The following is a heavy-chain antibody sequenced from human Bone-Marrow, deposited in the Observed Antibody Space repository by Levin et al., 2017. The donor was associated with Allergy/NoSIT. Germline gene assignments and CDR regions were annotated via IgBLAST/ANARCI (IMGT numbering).Heavy chain of an antibody. CDR3: AKGFHQWQGLMGTFQY. V-gene: IGHV3-9*01. J-gene: IGHJ1*01. CDR1: GFIFDDYA. D-gene: IGHD6-25*01. CDR2: ISWNSATR. Sequence: GGSLRLSCAASGFIFDDYAMHWVRQAPGKGLEWVSAISWNSATRGYADSVTGRFTISRDNAKNSLYLQMNGLRSEDTAYYYCAKGFHQWQGLMGTFQYWGQGVLVTVSS.